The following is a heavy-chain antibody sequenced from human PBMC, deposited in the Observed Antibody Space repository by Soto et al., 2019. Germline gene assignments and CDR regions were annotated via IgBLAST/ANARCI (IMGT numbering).Heavy chain of an antibody. J-gene: IGHJ4*02. CDR2: IYYSGTN. CDR1: SASINSPTYY. D-gene: IGHD3-10*02. CDR3: LAGDD. Sequence: XXTLSLTCTVSSASINSPTYYWGWIRQSTGKXLEWIXSIYYSGTNHXXPSLKSRXXLSIDTSKMHFSMRLTSVYYCVRQPNRQLAGDDWGQGTLVTVSS. V-gene: IGHV4-39*02.